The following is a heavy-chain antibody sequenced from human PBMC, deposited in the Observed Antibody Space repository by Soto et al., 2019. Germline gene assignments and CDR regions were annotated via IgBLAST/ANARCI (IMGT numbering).Heavy chain of an antibody. CDR2: IKPDGSEK. J-gene: IGHJ4*02. D-gene: IGHD6-13*01. Sequence: GSLRLSCAASGXTFSRHCMTWVRQAPGRGLEWVANIKPDGSEKFSVDSVKGRFTISRENAKNSLYLQMNSLRAEDTAVYFCARGYSSSPLFEDYFDYWGQGALAPVSS. CDR1: GXTFSRHC. CDR3: ARGYSSSPLFEDYFDY. V-gene: IGHV3-7*04.